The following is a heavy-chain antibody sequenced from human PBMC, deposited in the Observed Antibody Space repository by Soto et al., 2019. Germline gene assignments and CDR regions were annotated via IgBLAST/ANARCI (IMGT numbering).Heavy chain of an antibody. CDR3: ATSTTNQFYYYYGMDV. J-gene: IGHJ6*02. CDR2: ISYDGSNK. CDR1: GFTFSSYG. V-gene: IGHV3-30*03. D-gene: IGHD4-17*01. Sequence: PGGSLRLSCAASGFTFSSYGMHWVRQAPGKGLEWVAVISYDGSNKYYADSVKGRFTISRDNSKNTLYLQMNSLRAEDTAVYYCATSTTNQFYYYYGMDVWGQGTTVTVSS.